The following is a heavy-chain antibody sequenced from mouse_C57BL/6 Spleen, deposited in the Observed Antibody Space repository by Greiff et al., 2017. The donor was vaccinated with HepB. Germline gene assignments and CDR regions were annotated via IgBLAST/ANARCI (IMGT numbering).Heavy chain of an antibody. D-gene: IGHD1-1*01. CDR1: GFTFSDYY. CDR3: ARDTTTVDWYFDV. Sequence: DVQLVESEGGLVQPGSSMKLSCTASGFTFSDYYMAWVRQVPEKGLEWVANINYDGSSTYYLDSLKSRFIISRDNAKNILYLQMSSLKSEDTATYYCARDTTTVDWYFDVWGTGTTVTVSS. CDR2: INYDGSST. J-gene: IGHJ1*03. V-gene: IGHV5-16*01.